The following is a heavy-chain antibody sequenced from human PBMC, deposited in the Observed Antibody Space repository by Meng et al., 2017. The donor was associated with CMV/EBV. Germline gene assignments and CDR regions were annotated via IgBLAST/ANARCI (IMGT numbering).Heavy chain of an antibody. CDR2: ISYEGCNK. CDR3: AGARPLMDY. CDR1: GFYFRRYA. Sequence: QVWLVEAGGGVVQLGMSLRPSGDASGFYFRRYAMQWVRQAPGKVLEWVAVISYEGCNKYYADSVKGRITISRDNSKNTLYLQMNSLRAEDTAVYYCAGARPLMDYWGQGTLVTVSS. J-gene: IGHJ4*02. D-gene: IGHD3-16*01. V-gene: IGHV3-30-3*01.